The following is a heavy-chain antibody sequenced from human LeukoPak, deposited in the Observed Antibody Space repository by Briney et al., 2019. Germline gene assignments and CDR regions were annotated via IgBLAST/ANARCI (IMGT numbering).Heavy chain of an antibody. J-gene: IGHJ6*02. CDR3: ARALRGYSGYHSPYYGMDV. CDR1: GGSISSGDYY. CDR2: IYHSGST. D-gene: IGHD5-12*01. V-gene: IGHV4-30-4*01. Sequence: SETLSLTCTVSGGSISSGDYYWSWLRQPPGKGLEWIGYIYHSGSTYYNPSLKSRVTISVDTSKNQFSLKLSSVTAADTAVYYCARALRGYSGYHSPYYGMDVWGQGTTVTVSS.